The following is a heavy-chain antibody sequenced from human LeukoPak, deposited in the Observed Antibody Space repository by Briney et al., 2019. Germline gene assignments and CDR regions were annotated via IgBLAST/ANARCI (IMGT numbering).Heavy chain of an antibody. Sequence: PSETLSLTCAVYGGSFSGYYWSWIRQPPGKGLEWIGEINHSGSTNYNPSLKSRVTISVDTSKNQFSLKLSSVTAADTAVYYCARALVGSGSYYERALGHWGQGTLVTVSS. J-gene: IGHJ4*02. CDR1: GGSFSGYY. V-gene: IGHV4-34*01. CDR2: INHSGST. CDR3: ARALVGSGSYYERALGH. D-gene: IGHD3-10*01.